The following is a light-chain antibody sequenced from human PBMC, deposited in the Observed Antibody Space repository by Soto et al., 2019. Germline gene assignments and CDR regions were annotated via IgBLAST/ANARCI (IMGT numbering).Light chain of an antibody. CDR2: DAT. CDR3: QHRSKWPLT. CDR1: QSVSDF. J-gene: IGKJ4*01. V-gene: IGKV3-11*01. Sequence: EIVLTQSPVTLSLSPGERATLSCRASQSVSDFLAWYQQKPGQAPRLLIFDATNRATGIPARFSGSGSGTDFTLTVSSLEPEDFAVYYCQHRSKWPLTFGGGTKVEIK.